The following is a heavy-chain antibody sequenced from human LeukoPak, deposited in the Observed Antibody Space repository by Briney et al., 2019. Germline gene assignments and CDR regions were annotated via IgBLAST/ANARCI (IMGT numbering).Heavy chain of an antibody. CDR1: GFTFSSYG. J-gene: IGHJ5*02. D-gene: IGHD2-2*01. CDR2: IRYDGSNK. Sequence: GSLRLSCAATGFTFSSYGMHWVRQAPGKGLEWVAFIRYDGSNKYYADSVKGRFTISRDNSKNTLYLQMNSLRAEDTAVYYCAKDPPEYQLLPGWFDPWGQGTLVTVSS. CDR3: AKDPPEYQLLPGWFDP. V-gene: IGHV3-30*02.